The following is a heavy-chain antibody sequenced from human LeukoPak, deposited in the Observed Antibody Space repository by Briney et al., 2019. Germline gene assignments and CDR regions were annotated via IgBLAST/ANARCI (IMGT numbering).Heavy chain of an antibody. CDR3: ARVGNPFDSSGYYFDY. J-gene: IGHJ4*02. CDR2: ISSSGSTI. D-gene: IGHD3-22*01. V-gene: IGHV3-11*01. Sequence: PGGSLRLSCAASGFTFSDYYMSRIRQAPGKGLEWVSYISSSGSTIYYADSVRGRFTISRDNAKNSLYLQMNSLRAEDTAVYYCARVGNPFDSSGYYFDYWGQGTLVTVSS. CDR1: GFTFSDYY.